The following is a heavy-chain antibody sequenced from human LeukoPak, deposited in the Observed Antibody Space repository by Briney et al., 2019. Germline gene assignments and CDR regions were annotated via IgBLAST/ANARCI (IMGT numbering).Heavy chain of an antibody. CDR1: GFTFSSYA. V-gene: IGHV3-23*01. J-gene: IGHJ4*02. CDR3: AKNSSSWYSG. Sequence: GGSLRRSCAASGFTFSSYAMSWVRQAPGKGLEWVSAISGSGGSTSYADSVKGRFTISRDNSKNTLYLQMNSLRAEDTAVYYCAKNSSSWYSGWGQGTMVTVSS. D-gene: IGHD6-13*01. CDR2: ISGSGGST.